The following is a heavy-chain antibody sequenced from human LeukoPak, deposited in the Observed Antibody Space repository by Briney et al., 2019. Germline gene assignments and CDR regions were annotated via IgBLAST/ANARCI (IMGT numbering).Heavy chain of an antibody. CDR2: ISAYNGNT. V-gene: IGHV1-18*01. J-gene: IGHJ6*03. Sequence: ASVKVSCKASGYTFTSYGISWVRQAPGQGLEWMGWISAYNGNTNYAQKLQGRVTMTTDTSTSTAYMELRSLRSDDTAVYYCARKIAVAGRGNYYYMDVWGKGTTVTVSS. D-gene: IGHD6-19*01. CDR1: GYTFTSYG. CDR3: ARKIAVAGRGNYYYMDV.